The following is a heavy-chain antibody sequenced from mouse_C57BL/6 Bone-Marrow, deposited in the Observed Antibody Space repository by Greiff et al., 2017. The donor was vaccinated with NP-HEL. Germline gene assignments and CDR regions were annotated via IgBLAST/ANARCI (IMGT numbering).Heavy chain of an antibody. Sequence: EAQRVESEGGLVQPGSSMKLSCTASGFTFSDYYMAWVRQVPEKGLEWVANINYDGSSTYYLDSLKSSFFISRDNAKNILYLQMSSLKSEDTATYYCAREGGLRRRTYAMDYWGQGTSVTVSS. V-gene: IGHV5-16*01. CDR2: INYDGSST. CDR1: GFTFSDYY. CDR3: AREGGLRRRTYAMDY. D-gene: IGHD2-4*01. J-gene: IGHJ4*01.